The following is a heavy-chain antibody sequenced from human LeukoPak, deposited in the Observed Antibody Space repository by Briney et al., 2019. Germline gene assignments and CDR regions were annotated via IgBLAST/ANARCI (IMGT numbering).Heavy chain of an antibody. V-gene: IGHV1-69*05. J-gene: IGHJ4*02. CDR2: IIPIFGTA. D-gene: IGHD1-26*01. Sequence: ASVKVSCKAFGGTFSSYAISWVRQAPGQGLEWMGGIIPIFGTANYAQKFQGRVTITTDESTSTAYMELSSLRSEDTAVYYCATFADGRIWGQGTLVTVSS. CDR1: GGTFSSYA. CDR3: ATFADGRI.